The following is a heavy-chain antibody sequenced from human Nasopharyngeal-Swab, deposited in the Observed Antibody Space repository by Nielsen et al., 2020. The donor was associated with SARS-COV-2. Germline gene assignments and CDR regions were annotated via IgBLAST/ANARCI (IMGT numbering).Heavy chain of an antibody. V-gene: IGHV3-30*18. CDR1: GFTSCSSG. Sequence: GASLPLSCAASGFTSCSSGMDWVRQDPGKGLEWVAVISYDGSNEYYGDSVKGRFTISRDNSKNTLYLQMNSLRVDDTAVYYCAKDVHGDYGGIDYWGQGILVTVSS. D-gene: IGHD4-17*01. CDR2: ISYDGSNE. CDR3: AKDVHGDYGGIDY. J-gene: IGHJ4*02.